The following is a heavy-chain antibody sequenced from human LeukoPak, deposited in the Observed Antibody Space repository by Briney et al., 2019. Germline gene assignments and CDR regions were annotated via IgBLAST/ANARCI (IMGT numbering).Heavy chain of an antibody. V-gene: IGHV1-46*01. Sequence: ASVKVSCKAFGYTFTSNYMHWVRQAPGQGPEWMGVISPSGGSTTYAQKFQGRVTLTRDMSTSTDYLELSSLRSEDTAVYYCASLAAAVVRWGQGTLVTVSS. D-gene: IGHD6-13*01. CDR3: ASLAAAVVR. CDR2: ISPSGGST. J-gene: IGHJ4*02. CDR1: GYTFTSNY.